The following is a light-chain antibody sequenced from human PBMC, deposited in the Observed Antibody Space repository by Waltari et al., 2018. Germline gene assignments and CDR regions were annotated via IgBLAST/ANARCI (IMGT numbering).Light chain of an antibody. V-gene: IGLV2-23*02. J-gene: IGLJ2*01. CDR3: CSYAGPATFVV. CDR1: SSDVGSYTL. Sequence: QSALTQPASVSGSPGQSITISCPGMSSDVGSYTLVPRYQQFPGRAPQLIIYEVYRRPSGISDRFSGSKSGNTASLTISGLRAEDEADYYCCSYAGPATFVVFGGGTKLTVL. CDR2: EVY.